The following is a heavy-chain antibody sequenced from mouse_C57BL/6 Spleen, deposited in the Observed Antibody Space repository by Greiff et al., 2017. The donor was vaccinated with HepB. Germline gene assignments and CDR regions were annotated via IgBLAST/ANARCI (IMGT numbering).Heavy chain of an antibody. CDR1: GFTFSDYY. J-gene: IGHJ3*01. Sequence: EVQLVESGGGLVQPGGSLKLSCAASGFTFSDYYMYWVRQTPEKRLEWVAYISNGGGSTYYPDTVKGRFTISRDNAKNTLYLQMSRLKSEDTAMYYCARGLLRRFAYWGQGTLVTVSA. V-gene: IGHV5-12*01. CDR2: ISNGGGST. CDR3: ARGLLRRFAY. D-gene: IGHD1-2*01.